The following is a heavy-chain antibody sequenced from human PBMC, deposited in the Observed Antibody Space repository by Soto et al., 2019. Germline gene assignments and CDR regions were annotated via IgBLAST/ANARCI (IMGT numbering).Heavy chain of an antibody. D-gene: IGHD3-22*01. V-gene: IGHV4-30-2*01. Sequence: SETLSLTGAVSGGSISGGAYSWSWIRQPPGRGLEYIGYIYPSGSTYYNPSLKRRVSLSGDRSKNHFSLNLTSVTPADTAVYYSARYASTSRNNWFDNWRQGALVTAS. CDR2: IYPSGST. J-gene: IGHJ5*02. CDR3: ARYASTSRNNWFDN. CDR1: GGSISGGAYS.